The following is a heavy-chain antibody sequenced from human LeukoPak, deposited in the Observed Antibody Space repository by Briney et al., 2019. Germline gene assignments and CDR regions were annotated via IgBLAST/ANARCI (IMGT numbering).Heavy chain of an antibody. J-gene: IGHJ4*02. V-gene: IGHV3-53*04. Sequence: GGSLRLSCAASGFAVSSNYMSWVRQAPGKGLEWVSVIYSGGSTYYADSVKGRFTISRHNSKSTLYLQMNSLRAEDTAVYYCARDPYDSSGYYYPNWGQGTLVTVSS. CDR3: ARDPYDSSGYYYPN. CDR2: IYSGGST. CDR1: GFAVSSNY. D-gene: IGHD3-22*01.